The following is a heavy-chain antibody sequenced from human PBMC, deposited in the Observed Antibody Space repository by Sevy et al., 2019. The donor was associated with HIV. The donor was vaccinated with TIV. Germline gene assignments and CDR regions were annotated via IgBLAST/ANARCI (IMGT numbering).Heavy chain of an antibody. D-gene: IGHD3-3*01. CDR3: ARQGREYYDFWSGHWGMDV. J-gene: IGHJ6*02. Sequence: SETLSLTCTVSGGSISSSSYYWGWIRQPPGKGLEWIGSIYYSGSTYYNPSLQSRVTISVDTSKNQFSLKLSSVTAADTAVYYCARQGREYYDFWSGHWGMDVWGQGTTVTVSS. CDR2: IYYSGST. V-gene: IGHV4-39*01. CDR1: GGSISSSSYY.